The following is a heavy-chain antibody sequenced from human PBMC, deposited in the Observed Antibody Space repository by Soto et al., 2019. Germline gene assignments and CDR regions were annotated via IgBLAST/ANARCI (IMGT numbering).Heavy chain of an antibody. CDR3: ATGGVLLWFGEFENWFDP. Sequence: VKVSCKVSGYTLTELSMHWVRQAPGKGLEWMGGFDPEDGETIYAQKFQGRVTMTEDTSTDTAYMELSSLRSEDTAVYYCATGGVLLWFGEFENWFDPWGQGTPVTVSS. D-gene: IGHD3-10*01. CDR1: GYTLTELS. CDR2: FDPEDGET. V-gene: IGHV1-24*01. J-gene: IGHJ5*02.